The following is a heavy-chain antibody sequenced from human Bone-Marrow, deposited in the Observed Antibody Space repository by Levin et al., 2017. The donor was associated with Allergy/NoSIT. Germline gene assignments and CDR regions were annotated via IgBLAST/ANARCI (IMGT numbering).Heavy chain of an antibody. D-gene: IGHD2-15*01. Sequence: GESLKISCKGSGYSFTSYWIGWVRQMPGKGLEWMGIIYPGDSDTRYSPSFQGQVTISADKSISTAYLQWSSLKASDTAMYYCARSLQHCSGGSCYLGDAFDIWGQGTMVTVSS. CDR2: IYPGDSDT. J-gene: IGHJ3*02. CDR1: GYSFTSYW. V-gene: IGHV5-51*01. CDR3: ARSLQHCSGGSCYLGDAFDI.